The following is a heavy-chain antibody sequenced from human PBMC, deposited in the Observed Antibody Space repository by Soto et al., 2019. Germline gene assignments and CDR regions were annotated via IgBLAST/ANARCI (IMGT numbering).Heavy chain of an antibody. J-gene: IGHJ6*03. D-gene: IGHD3-10*01. CDR1: GGSISCYY. Sequence: SETLSLTCTVSGGSISCYYWSWIRQPPGKGLEWIGYIYYSGSTNYNPSLKSRVTISVDTSKNQFSLKLSSVTAADTAVYYCARVNYYGSGSYGGSGYYYYMDVWGKGTTVTVSS. V-gene: IGHV4-59*01. CDR3: ARVNYYGSGSYGGSGYYYYMDV. CDR2: IYYSGST.